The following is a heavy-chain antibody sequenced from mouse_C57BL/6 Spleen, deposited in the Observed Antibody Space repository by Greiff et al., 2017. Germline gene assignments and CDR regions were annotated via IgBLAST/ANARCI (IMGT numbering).Heavy chain of an antibody. D-gene: IGHD1-1*01. CDR2: ISSGGDYI. J-gene: IGHJ4*01. CDR3: TRDQGGHYYDSSYGYYYAMDY. V-gene: IGHV5-9-1*02. CDR1: GFTFSSYA. Sequence: EVMLVESGEGLVKPGGSLKLSCAASGFTFSSYAMSWVRQTPEKRLEWVAYISSGGDYIYYADTVKGRFTISRDNARNTLYLQMSSLKSEDTAMYYCTRDQGGHYYDSSYGYYYAMDYWGQGTSVTVSS.